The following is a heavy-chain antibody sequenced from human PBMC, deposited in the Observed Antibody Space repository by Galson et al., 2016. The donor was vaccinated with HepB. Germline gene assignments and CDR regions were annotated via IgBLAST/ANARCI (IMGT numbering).Heavy chain of an antibody. CDR3: ARGDPDLWFGTLDY. J-gene: IGHJ4*02. D-gene: IGHD3-10*01. V-gene: IGHV1-3*01. Sequence: SVKVSCKASGYTFTSYAMHWVRQAPGQRLEWMGWINAGNGNTKYSQKFQGRVTITRDTSASTAYMELSSLRSEDTAVYYCARGDPDLWFGTLDYWGQGTLVTVS. CDR1: GYTFTSYA. CDR2: INAGNGNT.